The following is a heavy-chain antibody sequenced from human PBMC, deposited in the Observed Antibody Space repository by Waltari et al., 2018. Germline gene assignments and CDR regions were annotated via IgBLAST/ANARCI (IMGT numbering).Heavy chain of an antibody. Sequence: EVQILESGGGLVQPGGSPRLSCAASGFTFNKNAMAWVRQAPGKGLEWVSAVTGSGGTTHYADSVKGRFTISRHNSENTIFLQMDSLRVEDTAIYYCARDRFLLWFGLLDVWGQGTTVTVSS. V-gene: IGHV3-23*01. D-gene: IGHD3-10*01. CDR3: ARDRFLLWFGLLDV. J-gene: IGHJ6*02. CDR1: GFTFNKNA. CDR2: VTGSGGTT.